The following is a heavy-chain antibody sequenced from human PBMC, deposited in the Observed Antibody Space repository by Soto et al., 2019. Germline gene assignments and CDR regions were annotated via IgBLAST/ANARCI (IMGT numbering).Heavy chain of an antibody. J-gene: IGHJ4*02. CDR1: GVSVSETYW. CDR3: SRQVGVPGTRGFDY. V-gene: IGHV4-4*02. Sequence: QVHLQESGPGLVEPSETLSLTCAVSGVSVSETYWWSWVRRPPGKGLEWIGEISHSATSHYTASPSSRVSTSTDTFRNQISLTLMTVPAADSDSDFWSRQVGVPGTRGFDYWGEGPLVTVSS. CDR2: ISHSATS. D-gene: IGHD6-13*01.